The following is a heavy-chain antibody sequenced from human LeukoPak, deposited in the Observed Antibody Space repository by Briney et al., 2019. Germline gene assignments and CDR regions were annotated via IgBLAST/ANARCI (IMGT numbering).Heavy chain of an antibody. CDR2: INPNSGGT. D-gene: IGHD5-24*01. CDR3: AREEMATTTSDY. Sequence: EASVKVSCKASGYTFTGYYMHWVRQAPGQGLEWMGWINPNSGGTNYAQKFQGRVTMTRDTSISTAYMELSRLRSDDTAVYYCAREEMATTTSDYWGQGTLVTVSS. V-gene: IGHV1-2*02. CDR1: GYTFTGYY. J-gene: IGHJ4*02.